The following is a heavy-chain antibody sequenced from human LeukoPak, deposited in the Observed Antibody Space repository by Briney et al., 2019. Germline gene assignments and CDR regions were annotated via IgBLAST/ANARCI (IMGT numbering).Heavy chain of an antibody. CDR1: GSTFSSYA. CDR2: ISGSGGST. V-gene: IGHV3-23*01. D-gene: IGHD3-10*01. CDR3: AKDKGYYGSGSYYYY. J-gene: IGHJ4*02. Sequence: GGSLRLSCAASGSTFSSYAMSWVRQAPGKGLEWVSAISGSGGSTYYADSVKGRFTISRDNSKNTLYLQMNSLRAEDTAVYYCAKDKGYYGSGSYYYYWGQGTLVTVSS.